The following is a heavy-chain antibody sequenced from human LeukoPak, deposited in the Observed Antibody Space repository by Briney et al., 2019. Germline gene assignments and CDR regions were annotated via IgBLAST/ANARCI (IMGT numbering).Heavy chain of an antibody. CDR3: ARGAGSGATMDV. CDR1: VGTLISYA. D-gene: IGHD6-19*01. Sequence: SVTVSFKASVGTLISYAISWVRQAPGQGLEWMGGIIPIFGTANYAQKFQGRVTITADESTSTAYMELSSLRSEDTAVYYCARGAGSGATMDVWGKGTTVTVSS. CDR2: IIPIFGTA. J-gene: IGHJ6*03. V-gene: IGHV1-69*13.